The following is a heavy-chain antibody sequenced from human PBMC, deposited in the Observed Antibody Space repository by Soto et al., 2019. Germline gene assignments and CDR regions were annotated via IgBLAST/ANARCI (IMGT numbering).Heavy chain of an antibody. D-gene: IGHD6-6*01. V-gene: IGHV4-31*03. J-gene: IGHJ4*02. CDR3: ARVATSGMHFYFDN. CDR2: IYYSGST. CDR1: SASISNNNYY. Sequence: QVQLQESGPGLVKPSQTLSLTCTVSSASISNNNYYWAWIRQSSGKDLEWVGYIYYSGSTYYNPSLKSRLTISVDTSDIHFSLKLTSVTAADTAVYFCARVATSGMHFYFDNWGPGTLVTVSS.